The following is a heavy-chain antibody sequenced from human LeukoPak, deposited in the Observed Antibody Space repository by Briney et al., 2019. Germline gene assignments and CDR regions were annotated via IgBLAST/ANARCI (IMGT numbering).Heavy chain of an antibody. Sequence: PGASLRLSCAAYGFTFASYAMSWVRQAPGKGLEWVAAISGGGGTTYYADSVKGRFTISRDNSKNTLYLQMNSLRAEDTAVYYCAKGLGCSGGSCPRVYYGMEVWGQGTTVTVSS. J-gene: IGHJ6*02. D-gene: IGHD2-15*01. V-gene: IGHV3-23*01. CDR2: ISGGGGTT. CDR1: GFTFASYA. CDR3: AKGLGCSGGSCPRVYYGMEV.